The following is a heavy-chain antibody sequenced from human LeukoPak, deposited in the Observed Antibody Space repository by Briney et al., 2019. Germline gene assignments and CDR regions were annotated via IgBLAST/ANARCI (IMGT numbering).Heavy chain of an antibody. CDR1: GYTFTSYG. Sequence: ASVKVSCKASGYTFTSYGISWVRQAPGQGLEWMGWISAYNGNTNYAQKLQGRVTMTTDTSTSTAYMELRSLRSDDTAVYCCARAKDYDFWSGYYTWDYYYYMDVWGKGTTVTVSS. CDR2: ISAYNGNT. J-gene: IGHJ6*03. V-gene: IGHV1-18*01. D-gene: IGHD3-3*01. CDR3: ARAKDYDFWSGYYTWDYYYYMDV.